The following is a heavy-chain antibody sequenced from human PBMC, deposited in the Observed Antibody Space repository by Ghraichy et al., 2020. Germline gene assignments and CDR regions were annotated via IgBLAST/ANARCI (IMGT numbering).Heavy chain of an antibody. CDR3: ARDTYYDVLPGYYMDDY. J-gene: IGHJ4*02. D-gene: IGHD3-9*01. Sequence: ESLNISCVASGFTFSRYWMSWVRQAPGKGLEWVANIKQDGSEKHYVDSVKGRFTISRDNARNSQYLQMNNLRAEDTAVYYCARDTYYDVLPGYYMDDYWGQGTLVTVSS. CDR1: GFTFSRYW. CDR2: IKQDGSEK. V-gene: IGHV3-7*04.